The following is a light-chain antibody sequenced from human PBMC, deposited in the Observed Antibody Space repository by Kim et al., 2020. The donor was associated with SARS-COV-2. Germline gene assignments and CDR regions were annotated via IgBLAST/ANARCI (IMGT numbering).Light chain of an antibody. CDR3: QQYGKT. J-gene: IGKJ2*01. CDR2: GAS. Sequence: EIVLTQSPDTLSLSPGERATLSCRASQSVSSSNLAWYQQKPGQAPRLLIYGASSRATGIPDRFSGSGSGTDFTLTISRLEPEDFAVYYCQQYGKTFGQGTKLEIK. V-gene: IGKV3-20*01. CDR1: QSVSSSN.